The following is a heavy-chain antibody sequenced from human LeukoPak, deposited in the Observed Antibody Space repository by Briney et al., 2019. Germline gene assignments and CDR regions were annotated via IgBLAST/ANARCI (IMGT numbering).Heavy chain of an antibody. J-gene: IGHJ4*02. CDR3: ARSGRRGYSYGYRFKYYYDY. CDR2: IRYDGSNK. Sequence: GGSLRLSCAASGFTFSSYGMHWVRQAPGKGLDGVAFIRYDGSNKYYADSVKGRFTISRDNSKNTLYLQMNSLRAEDTAVYYCARSGRRGYSYGYRFKYYYDYWGQGTLVTVSS. D-gene: IGHD5-18*01. V-gene: IGHV3-30*02. CDR1: GFTFSSYG.